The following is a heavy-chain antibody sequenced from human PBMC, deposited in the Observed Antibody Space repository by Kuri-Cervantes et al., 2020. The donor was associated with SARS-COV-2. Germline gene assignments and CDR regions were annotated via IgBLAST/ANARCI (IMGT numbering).Heavy chain of an antibody. CDR2: ISGSGSCI. V-gene: IGHV3-21*01. D-gene: IGHD2-21*01. CDR3: ARVAGEGPIYYYYMDV. Sequence: GGSLRLSCAASGFTFSDYYMNWVRQAPGKALEWVSSISGSGSCIYYADSVKGRFTISKESGENSLYLHMNSLRGDDTAVYYCARVAGEGPIYYYYMDVWGKGTTVTVSS. J-gene: IGHJ6*03. CDR1: GFTFSDYY.